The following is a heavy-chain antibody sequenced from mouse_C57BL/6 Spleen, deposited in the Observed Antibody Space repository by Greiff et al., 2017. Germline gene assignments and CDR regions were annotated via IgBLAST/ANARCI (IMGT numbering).Heavy chain of an antibody. CDR3: ARRGYYSNYDAMDY. CDR1: GYSFTDYN. V-gene: IGHV1-39*01. D-gene: IGHD2-5*01. J-gene: IGHJ4*01. CDR2: INPNYGTT. Sequence: VHVKQSGPELVKPGASVKISCKASGYSFTDYNMNWVKQSNGKSLEWIGVINPNYGTTSYNQKFKGKATLTVDQSSSTAYMQLNGLTSEDSAVYYCARRGYYSNYDAMDYWGQGTSVTVSS.